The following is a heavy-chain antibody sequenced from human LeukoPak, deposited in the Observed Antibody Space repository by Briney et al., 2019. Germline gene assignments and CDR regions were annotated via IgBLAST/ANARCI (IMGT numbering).Heavy chain of an antibody. Sequence: PSETLSLTCTVSGGSISSYYWSWIRQPPGKGLEWIGCVYYSGSTNYNPSLKSRVTISVDTSKNQFSLKLSSVTAADTAVYYCARDGRVRSHYYFYGMDVWGKGTTVTVSS. D-gene: IGHD3-3*01. V-gene: IGHV4-59*01. CDR1: GGSISSYY. J-gene: IGHJ6*04. CDR2: VYYSGST. CDR3: ARDGRVRSHYYFYGMDV.